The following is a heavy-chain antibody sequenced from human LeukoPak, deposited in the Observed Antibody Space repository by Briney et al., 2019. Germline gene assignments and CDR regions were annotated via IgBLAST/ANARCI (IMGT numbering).Heavy chain of an antibody. D-gene: IGHD2-15*01. CDR2: IQYDGSNK. CDR1: GFTFSNYG. Sequence: PGGSLRLSCAASGFTFSNYGMHRVRQAPGKGLEWVAFIQYDGSNKYYADSVKGRFTISRDNSKNTLYLQMNSLRAEDTALYYCANRYCSGGSCHRDYWGQGTLVTVSS. J-gene: IGHJ4*02. V-gene: IGHV3-30*02. CDR3: ANRYCSGGSCHRDY.